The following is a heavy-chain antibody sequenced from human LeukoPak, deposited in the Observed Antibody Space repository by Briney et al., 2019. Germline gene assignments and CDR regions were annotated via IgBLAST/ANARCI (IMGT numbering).Heavy chain of an antibody. CDR3: AKDEVGGHFEY. Sequence: PGGSLRLTCAASGFTFRSFYMSWVRQAPGKGLEWVAKVNEDGRQIYYADSVKGRFTISRDNAKNSVHLQMNNLRVEDTAVCYCAKDEVGGHFEYWGQGILVTVSS. CDR1: GFTFRSFY. J-gene: IGHJ4*02. V-gene: IGHV3-7*01. CDR2: VNEDGRQI.